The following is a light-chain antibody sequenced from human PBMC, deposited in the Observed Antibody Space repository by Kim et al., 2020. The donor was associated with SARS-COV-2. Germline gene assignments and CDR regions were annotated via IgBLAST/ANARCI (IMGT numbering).Light chain of an antibody. J-gene: IGLJ2*01. CDR2: ELC. V-gene: IGLV2-8*01. CDR1: CSGVVGYNY. CDR3: SSYAGSNNLV. Sequence: RSFTIPSTGPCSGVVGYNYVSWYQLPPCTAPNLLIYELCNRPSGVPAPFAGSKSGNTASLPVSGLQAEDEADYYCSSYAGSNNLVFGGGTQLTVL.